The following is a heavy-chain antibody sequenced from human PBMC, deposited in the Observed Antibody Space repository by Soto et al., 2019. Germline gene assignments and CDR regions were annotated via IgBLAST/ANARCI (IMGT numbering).Heavy chain of an antibody. V-gene: IGHV1-18*01. D-gene: IGHD3-16*01. CDR1: GYTFTNFG. J-gene: IGHJ4*02. CDR2: ISAYNGNT. CDR3: GRGGTPIDY. Sequence: QVQLVQSGAEVKKPGASVKVSCKASGYTFTNFGISWVRQAPGQGLEWMGWISAYNGNTNYAQKFQGRVTMTTDTSTSTGYMEVRGPRIGDTAVYYRGRGGTPIDYWGQGTLVTVSS.